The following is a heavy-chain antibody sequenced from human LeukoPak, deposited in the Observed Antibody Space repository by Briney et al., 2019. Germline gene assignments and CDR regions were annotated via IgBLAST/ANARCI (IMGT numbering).Heavy chain of an antibody. CDR1: GGSFSGYY. D-gene: IGHD2-21*02. J-gene: IGHJ3*02. CDR3: ARGPVDVKHIVVVTATYAFDI. V-gene: IGHV4-34*01. Sequence: SETLSLTCAVYGGSFSGYYWSWIRQPPGKGLEWVGEINHSGSTNYNPSLKSRVTISVDTSKNQFSLQLSSVTAADTAVYYCARGPVDVKHIVVVTATYAFDIWGQGTMVTVSS. CDR2: INHSGST.